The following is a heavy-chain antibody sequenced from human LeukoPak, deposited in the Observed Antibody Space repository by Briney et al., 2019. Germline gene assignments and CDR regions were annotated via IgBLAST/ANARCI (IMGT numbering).Heavy chain of an antibody. V-gene: IGHV3-72*01. D-gene: IGHD2-15*01. CDR3: SRDGGEGGSIAFDI. CDR2: IRRKGQSYTT. Sequence: GGSLRLSCAASGFTFSDYIMDWVRQAPGKGLEWIGRIRRKGQSYTTEYAASVKGRFTISRDDSESSLYLHMNSLKTEDTAVYYCSRDGGEGGSIAFDIWGQGTMVTASS. J-gene: IGHJ3*02. CDR1: GFTFSDYI.